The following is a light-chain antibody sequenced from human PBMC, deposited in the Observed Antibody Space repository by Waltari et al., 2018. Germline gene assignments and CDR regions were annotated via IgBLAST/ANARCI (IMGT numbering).Light chain of an antibody. CDR3: SAYAGSDNCV. CDR1: RRDVGGNNF. CDR2: EVN. J-gene: IGLJ1*01. V-gene: IGLV2-8*01. Sequence: QSALTQPPSASGSPGQSVTISCTGTRRDVGGNNFVSWYKQHPGKAPKLIIDEVNGRPSGVPDRFSGCKSGNTAALTVSGLQPEDEADYYCSAYAGSDNCVFGTGTKVTVL.